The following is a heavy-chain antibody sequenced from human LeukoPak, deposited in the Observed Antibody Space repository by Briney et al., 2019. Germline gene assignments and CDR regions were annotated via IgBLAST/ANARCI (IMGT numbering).Heavy chain of an antibody. D-gene: IGHD6-19*01. V-gene: IGHV3-23*01. Sequence: GGSLRLSCAASGFTFSSYAMSWVRQAPGKGLEWVSAISGSGGSTYYADSVKGRFTISRDNSKNTLYLQMNSLRAEDTAVYYCAKPREGYQTVAALDYWGQGTLVTVSS. CDR1: GFTFSSYA. CDR3: AKPREGYQTVAALDY. J-gene: IGHJ4*02. CDR2: ISGSGGST.